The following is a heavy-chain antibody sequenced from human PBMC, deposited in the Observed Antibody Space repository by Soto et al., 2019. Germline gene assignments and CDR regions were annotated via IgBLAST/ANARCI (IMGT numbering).Heavy chain of an antibody. CDR1: GGTFSSYA. CDR3: ANWNQPYYYYGMDV. J-gene: IGHJ6*02. Sequence: GASVKVSCKASGGTFSSYAISRVRQAPGQGLEWMGGIIPIFGTANYAQKFQGRVTITADESTSTAYMELSSLRSEDTAVYYCANWNQPYYYYGMDVWGQGTTVTVSS. CDR2: IIPIFGTA. V-gene: IGHV1-69*13. D-gene: IGHD1-1*01.